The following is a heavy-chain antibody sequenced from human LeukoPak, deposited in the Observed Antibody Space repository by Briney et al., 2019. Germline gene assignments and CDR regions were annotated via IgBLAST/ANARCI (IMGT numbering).Heavy chain of an antibody. CDR3: AREGYRRGDAFDI. Sequence: GGSLRLSCAASGFTLSSYWMHWVRQAPGKGLVWVSRINSDGSSTSYADSVKGRFTISRDNAKNTLYLQMNSLRAEDTAVYYCAREGYRRGDAFDIWGQGTMVTVSS. J-gene: IGHJ3*02. V-gene: IGHV3-74*01. CDR1: GFTLSSYW. D-gene: IGHD5-12*01. CDR2: INSDGSST.